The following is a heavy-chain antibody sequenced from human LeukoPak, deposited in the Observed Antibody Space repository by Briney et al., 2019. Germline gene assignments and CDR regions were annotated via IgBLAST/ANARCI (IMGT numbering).Heavy chain of an antibody. D-gene: IGHD6-13*01. J-gene: IGHJ5*02. CDR1: GYSISSGYC. V-gene: IGHV4-38-2*01. CDR2: IYHSGST. CDR3: ARGDTSTWFS. Sequence: SETLSLTCAVSGYSISSGYCWGWIRQPPGKGLEWIGSIYHSGSTYYNPSLKSRVTISVDTSKNQFSLRLSSVTAADTAVYYCARGDTSTWFSWGQGTLVTVSS.